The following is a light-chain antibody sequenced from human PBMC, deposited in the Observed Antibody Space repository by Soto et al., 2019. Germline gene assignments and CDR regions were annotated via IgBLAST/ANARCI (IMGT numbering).Light chain of an antibody. CDR1: QNINQW. Sequence: DIQMTQSPSTLSASVGDRVTITCRASQNINQWLAWYQQKPWKAPKFLIYDASILESGVPSRFSGTGSGAEFTLTISSLQPDDFATYYCQRYNSNSRTFGQGTNVDIK. CDR3: QRYNSNSRT. J-gene: IGKJ1*01. CDR2: DAS. V-gene: IGKV1-5*01.